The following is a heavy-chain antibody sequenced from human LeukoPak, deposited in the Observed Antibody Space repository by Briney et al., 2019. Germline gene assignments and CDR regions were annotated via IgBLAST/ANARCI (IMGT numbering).Heavy chain of an antibody. J-gene: IGHJ5*02. Sequence: PGGSLRLSCAASGFTFDDYGMSWVRQAPGKGLEWVSGINWNGGSTGYADSVKGRFTISRDNAKNSLYLQMNSLRAEDTALYYCARDHPQWFGSYRFDPWGQGTLVTVSS. CDR3: ARDHPQWFGSYRFDP. CDR2: INWNGGST. V-gene: IGHV3-20*04. CDR1: GFTFDDYG. D-gene: IGHD3-10*01.